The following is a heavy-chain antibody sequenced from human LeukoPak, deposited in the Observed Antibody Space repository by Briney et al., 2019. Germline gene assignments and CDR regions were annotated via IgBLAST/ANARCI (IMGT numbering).Heavy chain of an antibody. Sequence: GGSLRLSCAASGFTFSSYNMNWVRQAPGKGLVWVSRINSDGSGTSYADSVKGRFTISRDNAKNTLFLQMNSLRAGDTAVYYCARGVSSLNYYFDYWGQGTLVTVSS. J-gene: IGHJ4*02. CDR3: ARGVSSLNYYFDY. CDR1: GFTFSSYN. D-gene: IGHD6-6*01. CDR2: INSDGSGT. V-gene: IGHV3-74*01.